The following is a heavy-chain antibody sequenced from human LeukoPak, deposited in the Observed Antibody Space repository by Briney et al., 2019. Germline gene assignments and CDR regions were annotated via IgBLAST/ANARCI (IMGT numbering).Heavy chain of an antibody. V-gene: IGHV3-73*01. Sequence: GGSLRLSCAASGFTFSGSAMHWVRQASGKGLEWVGRIRSKANSYATAYAASVKGRFTISRDDSKNTAYLQMNSLKTEDTAVYYCTRGRAEMATTPPRDYYYYYMDVWGKGTTVTVSS. D-gene: IGHD5-24*01. CDR2: IRSKANSYAT. CDR1: GFTFSGSA. CDR3: TRGRAEMATTPPRDYYYYYMDV. J-gene: IGHJ6*03.